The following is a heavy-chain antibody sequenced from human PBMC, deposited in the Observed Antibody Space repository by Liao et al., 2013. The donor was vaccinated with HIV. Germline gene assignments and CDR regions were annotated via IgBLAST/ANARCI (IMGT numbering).Heavy chain of an antibody. J-gene: IGHJ4*02. D-gene: IGHD3-3*01. CDR2: IYYSGST. V-gene: IGHV4-59*12. CDR3: ARDCFFWGYYPD. Sequence: QLQLQESGPGLVKPSETLSLTCTVSGGSISSYYWSWIRQPPGKGLEWIGYIYYSGSTSYNPSLKSRVTISVDTSKNQFSLKLSSVTAADTAVYYCARDCFFWGYYPDWGQGTLVTVSS. CDR1: GGSISSYY.